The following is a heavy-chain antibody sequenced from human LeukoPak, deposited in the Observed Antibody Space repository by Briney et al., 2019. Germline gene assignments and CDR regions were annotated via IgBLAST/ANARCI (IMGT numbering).Heavy chain of an antibody. CDR2: ISSSSSYI. J-gene: IGHJ1*01. Sequence: GGSLRLSCAASGFTFSSYSMNWVRQAPGKGLEWVSSISSSSSYIYYADSVRGRFTISRDNAKNSLYLQMNSLRAEDTAVYYCARDGPVVVPAAPHNPEYFQHWGQGTLVTVSS. CDR3: ARDGPVVVPAAPHNPEYFQH. CDR1: GFTFSSYS. D-gene: IGHD2-2*01. V-gene: IGHV3-21*01.